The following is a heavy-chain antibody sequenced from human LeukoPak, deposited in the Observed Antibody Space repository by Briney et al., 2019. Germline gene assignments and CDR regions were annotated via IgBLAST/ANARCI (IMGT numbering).Heavy chain of an antibody. V-gene: IGHV4-59*01. Sequence: PSETLSLTCTVSGGSISSYYWSWIRQPPGKGLEWIGYIYYSGSTNYNPSLKNRVTISVNTSKNQFSLKLSSVTAADTAVYYCAREALARGVLAATYYYYYYMDVWGKGTTVTVS. CDR3: AREALARGVLAATYYYYYYMDV. J-gene: IGHJ6*03. CDR2: IYYSGST. CDR1: GGSISSYY. D-gene: IGHD2-2*01.